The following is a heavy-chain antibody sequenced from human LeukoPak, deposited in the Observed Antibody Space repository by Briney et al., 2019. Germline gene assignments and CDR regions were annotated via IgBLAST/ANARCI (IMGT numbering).Heavy chain of an antibody. CDR1: GGTFSSYA. CDR3: ARDGDWGDYDSSGYARYYFDY. V-gene: IGHV1-69*05. CDR2: IIPIFGTA. J-gene: IGHJ4*02. D-gene: IGHD3-22*01. Sequence: ASVKVSCKASGGTFSSYAISWVRQAPGQGLEWMGGIIPIFGTANYAQKFQGRVTITTDESTSTAYMELSNLRSEDTAVYYCARDGDWGDYDSSGYARYYFDYWGQGTLVTVSS.